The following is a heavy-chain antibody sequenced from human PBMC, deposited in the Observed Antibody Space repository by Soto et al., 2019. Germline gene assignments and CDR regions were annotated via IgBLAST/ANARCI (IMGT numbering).Heavy chain of an antibody. D-gene: IGHD4-17*01. J-gene: IGHJ6*02. CDR2: IYYSGST. CDR3: AGGVKPTVVTPYYGMGV. Sequence: PSETLSLTGTVSGGSISSYYWSWIRQPPGKGLEWIGYIYYSGSTNYNPSLKSRGTISVDTSKNQFSLKLSSVTAADTAVYYCAGGVKPTVVTPYYGMGVWGQGTTVTVS. V-gene: IGHV4-59*01. CDR1: GGSISSYY.